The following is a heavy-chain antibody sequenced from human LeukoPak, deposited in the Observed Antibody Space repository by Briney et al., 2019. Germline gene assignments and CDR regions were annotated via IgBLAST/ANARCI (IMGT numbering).Heavy chain of an antibody. J-gene: IGHJ4*02. V-gene: IGHV3-7*02. D-gene: IGHD6-13*01. CDR2: IKGDGSEK. CDR1: GFSFSRHW. Sequence: PGGSLRLSCAASGFSFSRHWMSWVRQAPGKGLEWVANIKGDGSEKYYADSVKGRFTISRDNAKNSLYLQMNGLRAEDTAVYYCARVPQGSSWPYYFDYWGQGTLVTVSS. CDR3: ARVPQGSSWPYYFDY.